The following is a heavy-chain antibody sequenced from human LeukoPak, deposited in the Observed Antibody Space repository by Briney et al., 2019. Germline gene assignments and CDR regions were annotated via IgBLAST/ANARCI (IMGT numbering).Heavy chain of an antibody. Sequence: GGSLRLSCAASGFTFSNAWMSWVRQAPGKGLEWVSAMSGNGDTTYYADSVKGRFTISRDNSKNTLYLQMNSLRAEDTAVYYCARGYVSLGYFDYWGQGTLVTVSS. V-gene: IGHV3-23*01. CDR1: GFTFSNAW. CDR2: MSGNGDTT. CDR3: ARGYVSLGYFDY. J-gene: IGHJ4*02. D-gene: IGHD2-15*01.